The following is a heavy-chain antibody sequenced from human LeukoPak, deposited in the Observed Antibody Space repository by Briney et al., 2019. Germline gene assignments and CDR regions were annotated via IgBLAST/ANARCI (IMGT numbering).Heavy chain of an antibody. Sequence: SETLSLTCTVSGGSISSGGYYWSWIRQHPGKGLEWIGYIYYSGSTYYNPSLKSRVTISVDTSKNQFSLKLSSVTAADTAVYYCARAGHVYGEYAFDYWGQGTLVTVSS. D-gene: IGHD4-17*01. CDR3: ARAGHVYGEYAFDY. CDR1: GGSISSGGYY. J-gene: IGHJ4*02. V-gene: IGHV4-31*03. CDR2: IYYSGST.